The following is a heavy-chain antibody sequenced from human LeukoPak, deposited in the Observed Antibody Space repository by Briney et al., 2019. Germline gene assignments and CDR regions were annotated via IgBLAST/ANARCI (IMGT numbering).Heavy chain of an antibody. J-gene: IGHJ4*02. Sequence: GASLKVSCKASGYTFTSYDINWVRQATGQGLEWMGWMNPNSGNTGYAQKFQGRVTITRNTSISTAYMELSSLRSEDTAVYYCARVLGTSCYTPLGYWGQGTLVTVSS. CDR1: GYTFTSYD. V-gene: IGHV1-8*03. D-gene: IGHD2-2*02. CDR3: ARVLGTSCYTPLGY. CDR2: MNPNSGNT.